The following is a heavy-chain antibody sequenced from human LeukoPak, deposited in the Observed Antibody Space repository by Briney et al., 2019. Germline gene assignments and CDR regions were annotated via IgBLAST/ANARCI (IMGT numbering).Heavy chain of an antibody. Sequence: PGGSLRLSCAASGFTFSSYSMNWVRQAPGKGLEWVSYISSSSSTIYYADSVKGRFTISRDNAKNSLYLQMNSLRAEDTAVYYCARVLGFYGGNGEGYYWGQGTLVTVSS. J-gene: IGHJ4*02. CDR2: ISSSSSTI. CDR1: GFTFSSYS. D-gene: IGHD4-23*01. CDR3: ARVLGFYGGNGEGYY. V-gene: IGHV3-48*01.